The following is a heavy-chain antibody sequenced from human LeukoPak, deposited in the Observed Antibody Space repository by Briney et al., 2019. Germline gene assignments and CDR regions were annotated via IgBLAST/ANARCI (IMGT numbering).Heavy chain of an antibody. Sequence: ASVKVSCKTSGYSFTRFGVSWVRQAPGQGLEWMGWISGYNGNTNYAQNLQGRVTMTTDTSTSTAYMEVRSLRSDDTAVYYCARDLWWSGTDYYYYGMDVWGQGTTVTVSS. D-gene: IGHD3-16*01. CDR3: ARDLWWSGTDYYYYGMDV. CDR2: ISGYNGNT. V-gene: IGHV1-18*01. J-gene: IGHJ6*02. CDR1: GYSFTRFG.